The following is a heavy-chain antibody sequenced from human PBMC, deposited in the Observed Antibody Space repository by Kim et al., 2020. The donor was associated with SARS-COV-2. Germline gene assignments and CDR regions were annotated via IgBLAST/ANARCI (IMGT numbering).Heavy chain of an antibody. CDR3: ASKNYYDSSGPKGDWYFDL. J-gene: IGHJ2*01. CDR1: GFTFSSYA. V-gene: IGHV3-23*01. D-gene: IGHD3-22*01. CDR2: ISGSGGST. Sequence: GGSLRLSCAASGFTFSSYAMSWVRQAPGKGLEWVSAISGSGGSTYYADSVKGRFTISRDNSKNTLYLQMNSLRAEDTAVYYCASKNYYDSSGPKGDWYFDLWGRGTLVTVSS.